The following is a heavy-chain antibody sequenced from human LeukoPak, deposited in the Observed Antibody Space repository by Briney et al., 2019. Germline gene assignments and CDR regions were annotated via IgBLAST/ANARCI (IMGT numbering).Heavy chain of an antibody. CDR2: IYYSGST. CDR1: GGSISSYY. J-gene: IGHJ4*02. V-gene: IGHV4-59*12. D-gene: IGHD6-19*01. CDR3: ARAVAGSYFDY. Sequence: SETLSLTCTVSGGSISSYYWSWIRQPPGKGLEWIGYIYYSGSTNYNPSLKSRVTISVDTSKNQFSLKLSSVTAADTAVYYCARAVAGSYFDYWGQGTLVTVSS.